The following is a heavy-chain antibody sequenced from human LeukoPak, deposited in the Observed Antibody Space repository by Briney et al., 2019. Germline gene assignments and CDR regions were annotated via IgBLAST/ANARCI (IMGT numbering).Heavy chain of an antibody. Sequence: SETLSLTCAVYGGSFSGYYWSWIRQPPGKVREWIGEINHSGSTNYNPSLKSRVTISVDTSKNQFSLKLSSVTAADTAVYYCARSPRYRAGTFDYWGQGTLVTVSS. J-gene: IGHJ4*02. D-gene: IGHD6-13*01. CDR1: GGSFSGYY. V-gene: IGHV4-34*01. CDR2: INHSGST. CDR3: ARSPRYRAGTFDY.